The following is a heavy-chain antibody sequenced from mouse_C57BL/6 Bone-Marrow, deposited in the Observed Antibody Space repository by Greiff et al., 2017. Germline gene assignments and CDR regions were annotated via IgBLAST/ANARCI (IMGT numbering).Heavy chain of an antibody. Sequence: EVNLVESGGDLVKPGGSLKLSCAASGFTFSRYGMSWVRQTPDKRLEWVATISSGGSYTSYPDSVKGRFTIYRDNAKNTLYLQMSSLKSEDTAMYYCARQFSYSNYDYFDYWGQGTTLTGSS. CDR2: ISSGGSYT. CDR1: GFTFSRYG. V-gene: IGHV5-6*01. CDR3: ARQFSYSNYDYFDY. D-gene: IGHD2-5*01. J-gene: IGHJ2*01.